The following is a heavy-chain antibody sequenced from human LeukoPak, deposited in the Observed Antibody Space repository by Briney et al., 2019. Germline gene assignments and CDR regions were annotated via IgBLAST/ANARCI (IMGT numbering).Heavy chain of an antibody. CDR1: GFTFSSSA. CDR2: ISGSGGRT. Sequence: GGSLRLSCAASGFTFSSSAMSWVRQAPGKGLEWVSAISGSGGRTYYADSVKGRFTISRDNSKNTLSLQMSSLRAEDTAVYYCAKGSGRYYYDNSGYPLDYWGQGTLVTVSS. CDR3: AKGSGRYYYDNSGYPLDY. V-gene: IGHV3-23*01. J-gene: IGHJ4*02. D-gene: IGHD3-22*01.